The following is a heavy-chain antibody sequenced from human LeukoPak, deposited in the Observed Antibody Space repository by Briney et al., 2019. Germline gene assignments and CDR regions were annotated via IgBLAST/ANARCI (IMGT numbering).Heavy chain of an antibody. CDR2: VWYDGSNK. CDR3: ARDGIAVAGCVDY. D-gene: IGHD6-19*01. Sequence: PGRSLRLSCAASGFTFSSYGMHWVRQAPGKGLEWVAVVWYDGSNKYYADSVKGRFTISRDNSKNTLYLQMNSLRAEDTAVYYCARDGIAVAGCVDYWGQGTLVTVSS. V-gene: IGHV3-33*01. J-gene: IGHJ4*02. CDR1: GFTFSSYG.